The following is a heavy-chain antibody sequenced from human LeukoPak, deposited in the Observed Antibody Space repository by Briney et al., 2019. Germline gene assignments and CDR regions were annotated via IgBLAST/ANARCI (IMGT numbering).Heavy chain of an antibody. CDR1: GGSISSGDYY. CDR2: IYYSGST. J-gene: IGHJ2*01. CDR3: ASRDTTSYWYFDL. D-gene: IGHD4-17*01. Sequence: SQTLSLTCTVPGGSISSGDYYWSWIRQPPGKGLEWIGYIYYSGSTYYNPSLKSRVTISVDTSKNQFSLKLSPVTAADTAVYYCASRDTTSYWYFDLWGRGTLVTVSS. V-gene: IGHV4-30-4*01.